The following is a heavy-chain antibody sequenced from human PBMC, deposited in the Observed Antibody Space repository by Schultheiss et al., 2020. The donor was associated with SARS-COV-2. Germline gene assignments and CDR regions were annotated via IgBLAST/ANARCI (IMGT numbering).Heavy chain of an antibody. CDR3: ARDGGHYDSSGYYYVFVDY. J-gene: IGHJ4*02. V-gene: IGHV3-48*04. CDR1: GFTFSSYS. D-gene: IGHD3-22*01. CDR2: ISSSGSTI. Sequence: GGSLRLSCAASGFTFSSYSMNWVRQAPGKGLEWVSYISSSGSTIYYADSVKGRFTISRDNAKNSLYLQMNSLRAEDTAVYYCARDGGHYDSSGYYYVFVDYWGQGTLVTVSS.